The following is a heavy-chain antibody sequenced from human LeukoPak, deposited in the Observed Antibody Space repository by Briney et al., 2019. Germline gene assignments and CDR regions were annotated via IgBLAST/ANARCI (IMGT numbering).Heavy chain of an antibody. D-gene: IGHD6-13*01. CDR2: IYMSGST. Sequence: PSETLSLTYTVSGGSISSGSYYWSWIRQPAGKRLERIGHIYMSGSTNYNPSLKSRVTISVDTSKNQFSLKLTSVTAADTAVYYCARVYYSSSYDYWYFDLWGRGTLVTVSS. CDR1: GGSISSGSYY. CDR3: ARVYYSSSYDYWYFDL. J-gene: IGHJ2*01. V-gene: IGHV4-61*10.